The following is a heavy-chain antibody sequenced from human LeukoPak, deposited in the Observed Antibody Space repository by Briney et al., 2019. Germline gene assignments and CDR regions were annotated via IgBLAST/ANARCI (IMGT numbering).Heavy chain of an antibody. Sequence: ASVKVSCKASGYTFTGYYMHWVRQAPGQGLEWMGWINPNSGGTNYAQKFQGWVTMTRDTSISIAYMELSRLRSDDTAVSCYARDRGYGSGYNDYWGQGTLVTVSS. D-gene: IGHD3-10*01. CDR2: INPNSGGT. CDR3: ARDRGYGSGYNDY. J-gene: IGHJ4*02. CDR1: GYTFTGYY. V-gene: IGHV1-2*04.